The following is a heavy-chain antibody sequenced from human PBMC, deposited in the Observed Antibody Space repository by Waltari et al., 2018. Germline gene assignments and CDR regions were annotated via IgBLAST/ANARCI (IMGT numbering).Heavy chain of an antibody. J-gene: IGHJ3*01. V-gene: IGHV1-69*01. CDR3: ARRDLGFAFDV. Sequence: VHLLQSGAELWKPGSSVTVSCQASGWTFGSYSIAWVRQAAGQGLEWLGGIIPIYGRPQYANNFQGRVTLTADESTTTVFLEMSGLRAEDTAIYFCARRDLGFAFDVWGQGTLVIVSS. CDR2: IIPIYGRP. D-gene: IGHD1-26*01. CDR1: GWTFGSYS.